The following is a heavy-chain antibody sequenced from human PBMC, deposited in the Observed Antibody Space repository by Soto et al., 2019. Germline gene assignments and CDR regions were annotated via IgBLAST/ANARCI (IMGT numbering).Heavy chain of an antibody. CDR3: ARGGWSGGSSWYPAPYYYYYMDV. V-gene: IGHV4-59*01. J-gene: IGHJ6*03. Sequence: SETLSLTCTVSGGSISSYYWSWIRQPPGKGLEWIGYIYYSGSTNYNPSLKSRVTISVDTSKNQFSLKLSSVTAADTAVYYCARGGWSGGSSWYPAPYYYYYMDVWGKGTTVTVSS. D-gene: IGHD2-15*01. CDR2: IYYSGST. CDR1: GGSISSYY.